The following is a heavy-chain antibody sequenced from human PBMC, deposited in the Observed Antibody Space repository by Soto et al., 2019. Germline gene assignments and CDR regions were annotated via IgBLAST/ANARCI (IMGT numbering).Heavy chain of an antibody. Sequence: QVQLQQWGAGLLKPSETLSLTCAVYGGSFSGYYWSWIRQPPGKGLEWIGEINHSGSTNYNPSLKSRVTISVDTSKEQFALKLSSVTAADTAVYYCARGGHSIFGVVITPAHRGNWFDPWGQGTLVTVSS. D-gene: IGHD3-3*01. CDR2: INHSGST. CDR1: GGSFSGYY. V-gene: IGHV4-34*01. CDR3: ARGGHSIFGVVITPAHRGNWFDP. J-gene: IGHJ5*02.